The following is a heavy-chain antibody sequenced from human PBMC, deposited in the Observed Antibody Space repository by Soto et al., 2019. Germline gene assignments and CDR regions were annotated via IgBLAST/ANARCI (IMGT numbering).Heavy chain of an antibody. J-gene: IGHJ5*02. CDR1: GGSISSGGYY. CDR2: IYYSGST. CDR3: ARVGITGTTAVPWFGP. D-gene: IGHD1-7*01. V-gene: IGHV4-31*03. Sequence: SETLSLTCPVSGGSISSGGYYWSWIRQHPGKGLEWIGYIYYSGSTYYNPSLKSRVTISVDTSKNQFSLKLSSVTAADTAVYYCARVGITGTTAVPWFGPWGQGTLVTVSS.